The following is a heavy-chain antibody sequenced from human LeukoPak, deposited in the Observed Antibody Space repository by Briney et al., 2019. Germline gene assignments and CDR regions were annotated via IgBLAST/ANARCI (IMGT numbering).Heavy chain of an antibody. CDR1: GDSVSSISVA. Sequence: SQTLSLTCAISGDSVSSISVAWNWIRQSPSRGLEWLGRTYYRSKWYNEYAVSVRGRININPDPSKNQFSLQLNSVTPEDTAVYYCALARSEYHYGMDVWGQGATVTVSS. V-gene: IGHV6-1*01. J-gene: IGHJ6*02. CDR3: ALARSEYHYGMDV. CDR2: TYYRSKWYN.